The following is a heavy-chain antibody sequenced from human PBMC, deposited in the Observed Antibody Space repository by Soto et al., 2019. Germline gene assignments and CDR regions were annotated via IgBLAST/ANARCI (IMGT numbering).Heavy chain of an antibody. D-gene: IGHD6-6*01. CDR2: IYPGDSDN. CDR3: VRLPYRSPSAVYYVYGMDV. V-gene: IGHV5-51*01. Sequence: EVQRVQSGAEVKKPGEPLKISCEASGYSFSTYWIGWGRQMPGKGLEWMGAIYPGDSDNKYSPSLQGQVTISADKSLNTAYLQWKFLKASDTDMYYCVRLPYRSPSAVYYVYGMDVWGQGTTVSVS. CDR1: GYSFSTYW. J-gene: IGHJ6*02.